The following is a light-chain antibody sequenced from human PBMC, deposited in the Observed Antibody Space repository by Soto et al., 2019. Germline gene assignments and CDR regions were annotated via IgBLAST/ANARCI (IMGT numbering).Light chain of an antibody. CDR1: QSVSNN. CDR2: FAS. Sequence: EIVMTQSPATLSVSPGERATLSCRASQSVSNNLAWYQQKPGQAPRLLIYFASTRATGIPARFSGSGSGTEFTLTITSLQSEDFAVYXCQQYNQWPLTFGGGTKVETK. CDR3: QQYNQWPLT. V-gene: IGKV3-15*01. J-gene: IGKJ4*01.